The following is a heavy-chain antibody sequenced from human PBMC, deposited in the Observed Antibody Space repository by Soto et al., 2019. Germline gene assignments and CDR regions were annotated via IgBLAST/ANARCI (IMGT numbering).Heavy chain of an antibody. D-gene: IGHD4-17*01. CDR2: INPNSGGT. CDR1: GYTFTGYY. V-gene: IGHV1-2*02. Sequence: ASVKVSCKASGYTFTGYYMHWVQQAPGQGLEWMGWINPNSGGTNYAQKFQGRVTMTRDTSISTAYMELSRLRSDDTAVYYCARGRYQSPYGDYDYWGQGTLVTVSS. J-gene: IGHJ4*02. CDR3: ARGRYQSPYGDYDY.